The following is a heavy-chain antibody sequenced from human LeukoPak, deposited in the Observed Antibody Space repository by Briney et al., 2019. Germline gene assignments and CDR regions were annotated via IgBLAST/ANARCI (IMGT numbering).Heavy chain of an antibody. V-gene: IGHV3-23*01. D-gene: IGHD4-11*01. CDR3: ARRSSNHPPYYYYYYMDV. Sequence: GGSLRLSCAASGFTLSSYAMSWVRQAPGKGLEWVSAISDTGNTYHADSVKGRFTISRDSSKNTLFLQMNRLRPEDAAVYYCARRSSNHPPYYYYYYMDVWGKGTTVTVSS. J-gene: IGHJ6*03. CDR2: ISDTGNT. CDR1: GFTLSSYA.